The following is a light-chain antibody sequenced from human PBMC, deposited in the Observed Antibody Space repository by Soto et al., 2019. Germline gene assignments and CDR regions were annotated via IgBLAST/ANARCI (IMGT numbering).Light chain of an antibody. CDR3: QQYTRAAHT. V-gene: IGKV3-20*01. J-gene: IGKJ1*01. CDR2: GAS. CDR1: QSVTDNY. Sequence: ELVLTQSPATLSLSPGERATLSCRASQSVTDNYLAWYQLKPGQAPRLVISGASSRTSGIPDRFSAGGSGTDVSLNISRLEPEDVAVYYCQQYTRAAHTFGQGTKVKIK.